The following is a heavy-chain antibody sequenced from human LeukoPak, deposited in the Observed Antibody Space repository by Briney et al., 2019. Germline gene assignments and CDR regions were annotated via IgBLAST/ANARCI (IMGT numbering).Heavy chain of an antibody. Sequence: GGSLRLSCAASGFTFSSYAMSWVRQAPGKGLEWVSAINSAGSTYYGDSVRGRSTISRDNSKNVLHLQMNSLRAEDTALYYCAKDQNTVATAPFDYWGLGTLVTVSS. CDR1: GFTFSSYA. D-gene: IGHD4-17*01. V-gene: IGHV3-23*01. CDR3: AKDQNTVATAPFDY. CDR2: INSAGST. J-gene: IGHJ4*02.